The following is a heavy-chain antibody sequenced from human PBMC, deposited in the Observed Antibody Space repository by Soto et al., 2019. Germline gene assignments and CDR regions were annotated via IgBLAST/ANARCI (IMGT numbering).Heavy chain of an antibody. Sequence: ASVKVSGKVSGYTLTELSMHWGRQAPGKGLEWMGGFDPEDGETIYAQKFQGRVTMTEDTSTDTADMELSSLRFEDTAVYYCETLSYGDYFDYWGQGTLVTVYS. CDR3: ETLSYGDYFDY. J-gene: IGHJ4*02. CDR1: GYTLTELS. CDR2: FDPEDGET. V-gene: IGHV1-24*01. D-gene: IGHD4-17*01.